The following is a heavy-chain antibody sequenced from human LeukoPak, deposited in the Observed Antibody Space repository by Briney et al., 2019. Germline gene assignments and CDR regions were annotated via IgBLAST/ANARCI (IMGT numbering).Heavy chain of an antibody. D-gene: IGHD4-11*01. V-gene: IGHV4-39*01. CDR1: GGSISSDNYY. CDR3: ARPQRYSNYALDY. Sequence: SETLSLTCTVSGGSISSDNYYWGWIRQPPGKKLEWIGSIYYSGSTYYKPSLKSRVTVSVDTSKNQFSLKLSSVTAADTAVYYCARPQRYSNYALDYWGQGTLVTVSS. J-gene: IGHJ4*02. CDR2: IYYSGST.